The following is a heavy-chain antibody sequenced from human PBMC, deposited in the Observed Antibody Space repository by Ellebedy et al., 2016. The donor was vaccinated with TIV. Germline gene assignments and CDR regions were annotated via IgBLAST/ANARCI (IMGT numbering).Heavy chain of an antibody. CDR2: IKNDGSST. Sequence: GESLKISXAASGFTFSSYWMHWVRQAPGKGLVLVSRIKNDGSSTNYADSVKGRFTISRDNANNSLYLQMDSLRVDDTAVYYCARGGSTLDSWGQGTLITVSS. J-gene: IGHJ4*02. V-gene: IGHV3-74*01. CDR1: GFTFSSYW. CDR3: ARGGSTLDS. D-gene: IGHD5/OR15-5a*01.